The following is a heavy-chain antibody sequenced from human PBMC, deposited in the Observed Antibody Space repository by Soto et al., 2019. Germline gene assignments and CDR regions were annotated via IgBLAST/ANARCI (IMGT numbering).Heavy chain of an antibody. D-gene: IGHD1-1*01. CDR1: GYTFTSYA. CDR3: ARGDWNHADYYYYYMDV. J-gene: IGHJ6*03. Sequence: ASVKVSCKASGYTFTSYAMHWVRQAPGQRLEWMGWINAGNGNTKYSQKFQGRVTITRDTSASTAYMELSSLRSEDTAVYYCARGDWNHADYYYYYMDVWGKGTTVTAP. V-gene: IGHV1-3*01. CDR2: INAGNGNT.